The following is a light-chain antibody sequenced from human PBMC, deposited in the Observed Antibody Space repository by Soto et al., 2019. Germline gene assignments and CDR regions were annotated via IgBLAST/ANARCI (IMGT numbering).Light chain of an antibody. CDR2: EVS. Sequence: QSALNQHASGCGSPGQSISIAGAGTSREVGSYNLVSWYQQHPGKAPKLMIYEVSKRPSGVSNRFSGSKSGNTASLTISGLQAEDEADYYCCSYAGSSTYVFGTGTKVTVL. J-gene: IGLJ1*01. CDR3: CSYAGSSTYV. V-gene: IGLV2-23*02. CDR1: SREVGSYNL.